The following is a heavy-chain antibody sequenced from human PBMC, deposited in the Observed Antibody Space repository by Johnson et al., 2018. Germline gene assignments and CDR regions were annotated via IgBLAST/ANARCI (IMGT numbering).Heavy chain of an antibody. CDR2: IWYDGSNK. J-gene: IGHJ3*02. V-gene: IGHV3-33*01. CDR3: ARDQSPVLGAYGSDAFDI. Sequence: QVQLQESGGGVVQPGRSLRLSCAASGFTFSSYGMHWVRQAPGKGLEWVAVIWYDGSNKYNADSVKGRFNISRDNSKHTLYLQMNSLRAEDTAVYYCARDQSPVLGAYGSDAFDIWGQGTMVTVSS. CDR1: GFTFSSYG. D-gene: IGHD3-16*01.